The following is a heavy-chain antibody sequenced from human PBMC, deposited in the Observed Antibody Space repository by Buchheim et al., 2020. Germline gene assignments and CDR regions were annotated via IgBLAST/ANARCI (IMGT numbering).Heavy chain of an antibody. CDR1: GFTFSTYV. J-gene: IGHJ6*02. CDR3: ARVAAVYDYYYAMDV. CDR2: ISYGGINK. D-gene: IGHD2-15*01. V-gene: IGHV3-30-3*01. Sequence: QVQLVESGGGVVQPGGSLRLSCEASGFTFSTYVMHWVRQAPGKGLEWVAVISYGGINKYYADSVKGRFTISRDNSKNTLYLQMNSLRPEDTALYYCARVAAVYDYYYAMDVWGQGTT.